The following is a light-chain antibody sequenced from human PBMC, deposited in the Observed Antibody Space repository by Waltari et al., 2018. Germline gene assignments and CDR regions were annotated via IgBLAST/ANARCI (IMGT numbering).Light chain of an antibody. CDR3: QSYDSSLSRYV. Sequence: QSVLTQPPSVSGAPGQRVTIPCTGSSANIGANYDVPWYQQVPGTAPKLLIYGTSNRPSGVPDRFSASKSGTSASLAITGLQADDEADYYCQSYDSSLSRYVFGSGTEVTVL. CDR1: SANIGANYD. V-gene: IGLV1-40*01. CDR2: GTS. J-gene: IGLJ1*01.